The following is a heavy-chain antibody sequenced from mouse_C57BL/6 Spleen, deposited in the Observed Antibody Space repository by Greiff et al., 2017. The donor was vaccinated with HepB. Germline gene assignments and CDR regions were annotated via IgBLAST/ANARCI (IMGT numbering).Heavy chain of an antibody. V-gene: IGHV3-6*01. Sequence: EVQRVESGPGLVKPSQSLSLTCSVTGYSITSGYYWNWIRQFPGNKLEWMGYISYDGSNNYNPSLKNRISITRDTSKNQFFLKLNSVTTEDTATYYCARDLLGYYGSGAYWGQGTLVTVSA. CDR3: ARDLLGYYGSGAY. CDR1: GYSITSGYY. J-gene: IGHJ3*01. D-gene: IGHD1-1*01. CDR2: ISYDGSN.